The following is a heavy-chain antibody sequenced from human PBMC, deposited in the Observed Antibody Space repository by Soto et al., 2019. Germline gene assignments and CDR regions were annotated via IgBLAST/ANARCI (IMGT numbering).Heavy chain of an antibody. V-gene: IGHV4-4*07. CDR2: FSPSGTT. CDR3: ARGMTPPGAPAWYYFDS. CDR1: GASITGSSY. Sequence: PSETLSLTCTVSGASITGSSYWSWIRQPAGKGLEWIGRFSPSGTTNYNPSLRSRVTMSAVVSKNQFSLRLTSVTAADTALYYCARGMTPPGAPAWYYFDSWGQGTLVTVSS. J-gene: IGHJ4*02. D-gene: IGHD2-8*02.